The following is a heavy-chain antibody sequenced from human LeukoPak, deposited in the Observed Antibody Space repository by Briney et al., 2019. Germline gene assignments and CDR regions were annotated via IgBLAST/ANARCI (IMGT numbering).Heavy chain of an antibody. CDR3: AKGIAAAGTLDY. J-gene: IGHJ4*02. Sequence: SVKVSCKASGYXFTSYGMSWVRQAPGQGLEWMGGIIPIFGTANYAQKFQGRVTITADESTSTAYMELSSLRSEDTAVYYCAKGIAAAGTLDYWGQGTLVTVSS. CDR1: GYXFTSYG. D-gene: IGHD6-13*01. V-gene: IGHV1-69*13. CDR2: IIPIFGTA.